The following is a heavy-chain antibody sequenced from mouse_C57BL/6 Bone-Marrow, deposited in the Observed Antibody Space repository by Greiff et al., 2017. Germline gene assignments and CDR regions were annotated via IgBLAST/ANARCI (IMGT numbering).Heavy chain of an antibody. V-gene: IGHV1-19*01. CDR1: GYTFTDYY. J-gene: IGHJ3*01. Sequence: EVQLQQSGPVLVKPGASVKMSCKASGYTFTDYYMNWVKQSHGKSLEWIGVINPYNGGNSYNQKFKGKATLTVDKSSRTAYMELNSLTSEDSAVYYCASEDGYYAWFAYWGQGTLVTVSA. D-gene: IGHD2-3*01. CDR3: ASEDGYYAWFAY. CDR2: INPYNGGN.